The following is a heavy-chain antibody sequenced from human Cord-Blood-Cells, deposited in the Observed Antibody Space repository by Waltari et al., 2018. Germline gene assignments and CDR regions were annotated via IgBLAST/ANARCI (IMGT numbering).Heavy chain of an antibody. V-gene: IGHV3-30*04. D-gene: IGHD6-19*01. CDR2: ISYDGSNK. Sequence: QVQLVESGGGVVKPGRSLRLSCAASGFTSSSYAMHWVRQAPGKGLEWVAVISYDGSNKYYADSVKGRFTISRDNSKNTLYLQMNSLRAEDTAVYYCASPIAVAGTDYWGQGTLVTVSS. CDR1: GFTSSSYA. J-gene: IGHJ4*02. CDR3: ASPIAVAGTDY.